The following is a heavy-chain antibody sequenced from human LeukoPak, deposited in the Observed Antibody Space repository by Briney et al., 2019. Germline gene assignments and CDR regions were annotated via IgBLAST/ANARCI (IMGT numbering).Heavy chain of an antibody. V-gene: IGHV3-21*01. Sequence: PGGSLRLSCAASGFTFSSYSMNWVRQAPGKGLEWVSSISSSSSYINYADSVKGRFTISRDNAKNSLYLQMNSLRAEDTAVYYCARAGYDFRLGPAFDIWGQGTMVTVSS. CDR1: GFTFSSYS. CDR2: ISSSSSYI. CDR3: ARAGYDFRLGPAFDI. D-gene: IGHD3-3*01. J-gene: IGHJ3*02.